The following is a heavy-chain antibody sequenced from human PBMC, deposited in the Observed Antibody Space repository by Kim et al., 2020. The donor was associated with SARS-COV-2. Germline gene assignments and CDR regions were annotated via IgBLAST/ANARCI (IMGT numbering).Heavy chain of an antibody. Sequence: GGSLRLSCAASGFIFSKYAMNWVRQAPGKGLEWVSAVSGTGGRTYYADSVKGRLTISRDNSKNTVYLQMNSLRVEDTAVYYCAKDDCSGGSCYVIGAFDIWGQGRMVTVSS. V-gene: IGHV3-23*01. D-gene: IGHD2-15*01. J-gene: IGHJ3*02. CDR3: AKDDCSGGSCYVIGAFDI. CDR2: VSGTGGRT. CDR1: GFIFSKYA.